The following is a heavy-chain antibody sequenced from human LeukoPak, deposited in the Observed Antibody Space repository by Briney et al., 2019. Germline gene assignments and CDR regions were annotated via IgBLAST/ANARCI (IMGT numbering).Heavy chain of an antibody. CDR2: MNPNSGNT. Sequence: ASVKVSCKASGYTFTGYYIHWVRQAPGQGLEWMGWMNPNSGNTGYAQKFQGRVTMTRNTSISTAYMELSSLRSEDTAVYYCARGPRYFDWLLSRYNWFDPWGQGTLVTVSS. J-gene: IGHJ5*02. CDR3: ARGPRYFDWLLSRYNWFDP. CDR1: GYTFTGYY. V-gene: IGHV1-8*02. D-gene: IGHD3-9*01.